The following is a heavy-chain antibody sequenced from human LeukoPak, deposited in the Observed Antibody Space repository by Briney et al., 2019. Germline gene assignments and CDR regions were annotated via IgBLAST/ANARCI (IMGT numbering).Heavy chain of an antibody. Sequence: GGSLRLPCAASGFTFSDYYMSWIRQAPGKGLEWVSYISSSGSTIYYADSVKGRFTISRDNAKNSVYLQMNSLRAEDTAVYYCARYSGSSGYSYYFDYWGQGTLVTVSS. CDR2: ISSSGSTI. D-gene: IGHD3-22*01. J-gene: IGHJ4*02. CDR3: ARYSGSSGYSYYFDY. V-gene: IGHV3-11*01. CDR1: GFTFSDYY.